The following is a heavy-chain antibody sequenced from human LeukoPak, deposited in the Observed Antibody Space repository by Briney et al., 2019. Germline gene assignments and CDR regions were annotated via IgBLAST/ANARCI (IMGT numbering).Heavy chain of an antibody. J-gene: IGHJ6*03. D-gene: IGHD4-17*01. V-gene: IGHV4-4*07. CDR1: GGSISSYY. CDR3: LGNDYGENYYMDV. CDR2: LYTSGST. Sequence: PSETLSLTCTVSGGSISSYYWSWIRQPAGKGLERIGCLYTSGSTNYNPSLKSRVTMSLDTSKNQFSLKPSSVTAADTAVYYCLGNDYGENYYMDVWGEGTTVTISS.